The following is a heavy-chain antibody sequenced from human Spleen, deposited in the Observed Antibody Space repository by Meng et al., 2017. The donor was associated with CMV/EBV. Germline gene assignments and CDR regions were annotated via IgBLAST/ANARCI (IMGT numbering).Heavy chain of an antibody. J-gene: IGHJ4*02. CDR1: GYTFTSYG. CDR3: ARDRIPFAGVVTTTSEGDFDY. V-gene: IGHV1-18*01. CDR2: ISAYNGNT. D-gene: IGHD3-16*01. Sequence: VQGWGLGAEVKKPGAPVKVSCKASGYTFTSYGISWVRQAPGQGLEWMGWISAYNGNTNYAQKLQGRVTMTTDTSTSTAYMELRSLRSDDTAVYYCARDRIPFAGVVTTTSEGDFDYWGQGTLVTVSS.